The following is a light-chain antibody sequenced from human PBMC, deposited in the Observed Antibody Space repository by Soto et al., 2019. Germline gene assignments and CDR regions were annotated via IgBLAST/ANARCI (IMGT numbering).Light chain of an antibody. CDR2: AAS. CDR3: QESMSVPLT. Sequence: DIQMTQSPYSLSASVGDRVTITCRASQAIRNYLNWYQQKAGKAPKLLIYAASSLQSGVPSRFSGSGYAKDFTLTISSLQVEDSATSFCQESMSVPLTFGGGTKVQVK. V-gene: IGKV1-39*01. CDR1: QAIRNY. J-gene: IGKJ4*01.